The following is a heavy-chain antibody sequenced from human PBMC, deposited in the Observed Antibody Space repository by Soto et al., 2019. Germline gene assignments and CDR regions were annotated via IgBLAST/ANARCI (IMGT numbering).Heavy chain of an antibody. CDR2: IYHSGST. CDR1: GGSISSGGYS. Sequence: SETLSLTCAVSGGSISSGGYSWSWIRQPPGKGLEWIGYIYHSGSTYYNPSLKSRVTISVDRSKNQFSLKLSSVTAADTAVYYCASSIVGVTLFDYWGKGTLVTLS. D-gene: IGHD1-26*01. V-gene: IGHV4-30-2*01. CDR3: ASSIVGVTLFDY. J-gene: IGHJ4*02.